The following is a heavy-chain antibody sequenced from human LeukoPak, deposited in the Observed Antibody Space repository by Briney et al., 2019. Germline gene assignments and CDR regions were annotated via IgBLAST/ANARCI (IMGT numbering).Heavy chain of an antibody. CDR1: GGSISTYY. D-gene: IGHD3-9*01. V-gene: IGHV4-59*08. CDR2: VYYSGST. J-gene: IGHJ4*02. CDR3: ARHSPILTGYPFDF. Sequence: SETLSLTCTVSGGSISTYYWTWIRQPPGKGLEWIGYVYYSGSTKYNPSLGSRVTISADTSKNQFSLKLSSVTAADTAVYYCARHSPILTGYPFDFWGQGTLVTVSS.